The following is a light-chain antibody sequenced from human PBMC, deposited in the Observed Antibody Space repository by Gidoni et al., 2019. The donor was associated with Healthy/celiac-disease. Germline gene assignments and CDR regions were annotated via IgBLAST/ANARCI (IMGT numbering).Light chain of an antibody. V-gene: IGKV3-11*01. CDR1: QSVSSY. CDR2: DAS. Sequence: IVLIQSPATLSLSPGERATLSCRASQSVSSYLAWYQQRPGQAPRLLIYDASNRATGIPARYSGSGSGTDFTLTISSLEPEDFAVYYCQQRSNWPRVTFGGGTKVEIK. J-gene: IGKJ4*01. CDR3: QQRSNWPRVT.